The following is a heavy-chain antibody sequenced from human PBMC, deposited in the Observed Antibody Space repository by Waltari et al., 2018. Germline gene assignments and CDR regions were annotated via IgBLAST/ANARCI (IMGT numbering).Heavy chain of an antibody. CDR1: GYILTDYY. CDR2: INPNSGGT. D-gene: IGHD3-3*01. J-gene: IGHJ4*02. V-gene: IGHV1-2*02. CDR3: ASWSAPFDY. Sequence: QVQLVQSGAEVKRPGASVKVSCKASGYILTDYYMHWVRQAPGQGLEWMGWINPNSGGTNYAQKFQGRVIMTRDTSIGTVYMELSSLQSDDTAIYYCASWSAPFDYWGQGTLVTVSS.